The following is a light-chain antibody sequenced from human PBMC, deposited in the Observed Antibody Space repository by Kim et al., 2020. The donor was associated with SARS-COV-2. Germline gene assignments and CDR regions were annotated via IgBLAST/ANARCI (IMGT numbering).Light chain of an antibody. CDR2: GAA. Sequence: PGERATRSCRASQSVSSSSLAWHQKNRGQARRLLIYGAASRATGIPDRCSCSAAGTDFTPNISRLEPDDFAVYYWQQNSSTPAWTFGEGTKVDIK. CDR1: QSVSSSS. J-gene: IGKJ1*01. V-gene: IGKV3-20*01. CDR3: QQNSSTPAWT.